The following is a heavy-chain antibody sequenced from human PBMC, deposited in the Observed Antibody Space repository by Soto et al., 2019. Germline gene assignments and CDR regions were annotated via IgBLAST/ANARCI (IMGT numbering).Heavy chain of an antibody. CDR3: ARPQGDYYDSSGYYQDY. D-gene: IGHD3-22*01. CDR2: IYPGDSDT. J-gene: IGHJ4*02. Sequence: GESLKISCKGSGYSFTSYWIGWVRQMPGKGLKWMGIIYPGDSDTRYSPSFQGQVTISADKSISTAYLQWSSLKASDTAMYYCARPQGDYYDSSGYYQDYWGQGTLVTVSS. CDR1: GYSFTSYW. V-gene: IGHV5-51*01.